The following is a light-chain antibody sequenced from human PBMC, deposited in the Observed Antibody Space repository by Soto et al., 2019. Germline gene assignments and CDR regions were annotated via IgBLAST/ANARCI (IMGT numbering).Light chain of an antibody. V-gene: IGLV2-14*01. Sequence: QSVLTQPASVSGSPGQSITISCTGTNSDIGAYNYVSWYQQHPGTAPRLMIYDVTYRPSGVSNRFSGSKSGNTASLTISGPQAGDEADYYCSSYSSTATRLFGGGTKLTVL. CDR1: NSDIGAYNY. CDR2: DVT. CDR3: SSYSSTATRL. J-gene: IGLJ3*02.